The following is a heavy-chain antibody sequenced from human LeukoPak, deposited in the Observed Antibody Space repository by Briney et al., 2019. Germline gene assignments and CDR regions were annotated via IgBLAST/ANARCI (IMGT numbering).Heavy chain of an antibody. V-gene: IGHV4-59*08. CDR2: IYYSGST. D-gene: IGHD1-26*01. CDR3: AGLEGVGHSYAFDI. Sequence: SETLSLTCTVSGGSISSYYWSWIRQPPGKGLEWIGYIYYSGSTNYNPSLKSRVTISIDTSKNQFSLKLNSVTAADTAMYYCAGLEGVGHSYAFDIWGQGTMVTVSS. CDR1: GGSISSYY. J-gene: IGHJ3*02.